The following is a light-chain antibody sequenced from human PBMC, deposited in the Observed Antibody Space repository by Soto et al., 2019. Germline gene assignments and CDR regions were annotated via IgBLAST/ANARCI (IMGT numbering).Light chain of an antibody. V-gene: IGKV1-39*01. CDR1: QSISTY. CDR3: QQSYNTPQT. J-gene: IGKJ2*01. Sequence: DIQMTHSPSSLSASVGDRVTITCRASQSISTYLSWFQQTPGKAPKLLIYAASSLQSGVPSRFSGSGSGTDFILTISSLQPEDFATYYCQQSYNTPQTFGQGTKV. CDR2: AAS.